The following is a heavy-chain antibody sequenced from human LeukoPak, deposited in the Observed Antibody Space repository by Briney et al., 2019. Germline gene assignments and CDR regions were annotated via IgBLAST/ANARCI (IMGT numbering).Heavy chain of an antibody. CDR1: GYTFTSYG. V-gene: IGHV1-18*01. Sequence: ASVKVSCKASGYTFTSYGISWVRQAPGQGLERMGWISAYNGNTNYAQKLQGRVTMTTDTSTSTAYMELRSLRSDDTAVYYCARDVPSNVLLWFGESRYYYYGMDVWGQGTTVTVSS. CDR3: ARDVPSNVLLWFGESRYYYYGMDV. D-gene: IGHD3-10*01. J-gene: IGHJ6*02. CDR2: ISAYNGNT.